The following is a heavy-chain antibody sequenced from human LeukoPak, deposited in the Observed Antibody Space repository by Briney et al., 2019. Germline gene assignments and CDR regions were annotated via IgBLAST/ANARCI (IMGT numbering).Heavy chain of an antibody. V-gene: IGHV3-23*01. CDR1: VFNFANHD. D-gene: IGHD2-8*01. J-gene: IGHJ4*02. CDR2: FSGSGDNT. Sequence: GGSLRLSCAASVFNFANHDMGWVRQAPGKGLEWVSRFSGSGDNTYYADSVKGRFTISRDNSKNTVHLQMNSLTAEYTAIYYCARRYCTNGNCFGFTLVCWGQGTLVTVSS. CDR3: ARRYCTNGNCFGFTLVC.